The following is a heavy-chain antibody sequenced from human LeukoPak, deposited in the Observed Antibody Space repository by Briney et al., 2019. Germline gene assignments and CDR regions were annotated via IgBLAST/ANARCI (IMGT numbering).Heavy chain of an antibody. J-gene: IGHJ4*02. Sequence: SETLSLTCTVSGGSISGYYWSWIRQPPGKGLEWIDYIAYSGSTNYNPSLKSRVTMSVDTSKNQFSLRLSSVTAADTAVYYCARHGSSYSFDCWGQGTLVTVSS. CDR3: ARHGSSYSFDC. CDR2: IAYSGST. CDR1: GGSISGYY. V-gene: IGHV4-59*08. D-gene: IGHD6-13*01.